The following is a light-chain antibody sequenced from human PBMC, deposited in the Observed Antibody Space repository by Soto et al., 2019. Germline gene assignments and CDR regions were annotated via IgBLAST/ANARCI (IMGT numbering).Light chain of an antibody. CDR3: QQYGSSPPYT. CDR1: RSFGSGG. Sequence: EIWLLQSPDTESLSPGERATLSCRASRSFGSGGLAWYQQKPGQAPRLLIYAASSRATGITDRFSGSKSGTDFPLTISRLEPEESAVYYGQQYGSSPPYTVGQGPNLQIK. J-gene: IGKJ2*01. CDR2: AAS. V-gene: IGKV3-20*01.